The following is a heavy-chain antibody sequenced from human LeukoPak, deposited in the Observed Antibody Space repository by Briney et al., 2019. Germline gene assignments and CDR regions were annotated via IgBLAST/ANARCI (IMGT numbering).Heavy chain of an antibody. V-gene: IGHV4-4*02. CDR3: ARGSSGGWYYFDY. CDR1: GGSISSDNW. J-gene: IGHJ4*02. CDR2: IYYSGST. D-gene: IGHD6-19*01. Sequence: SETLSLTCAVSGGSISSDNWWTWVRQPPGKGLEWIGYIYYSGSTNYNPSLKSRVTISVDTSRNQFSLKLSSVTAADTAVYYCARGSSGGWYYFDYWGQGTLVTVSS.